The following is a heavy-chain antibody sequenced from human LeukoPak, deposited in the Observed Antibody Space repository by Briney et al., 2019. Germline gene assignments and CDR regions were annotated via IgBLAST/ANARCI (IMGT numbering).Heavy chain of an antibody. D-gene: IGHD6-25*01. CDR2: IIPIFGIP. Sequence: ASVKVSCKASGDTFNNYNVNWVRQAPGQGLEWMGGIIPIFGIPDSAQKFQGRLTITADESTTTAYMELSSLRSDDTAIYYCGLSGNYYYYYMDVWGKGTTVTVSS. CDR3: GLSGNYYYYYMDV. J-gene: IGHJ6*03. V-gene: IGHV1-69*01. CDR1: GDTFNNYN.